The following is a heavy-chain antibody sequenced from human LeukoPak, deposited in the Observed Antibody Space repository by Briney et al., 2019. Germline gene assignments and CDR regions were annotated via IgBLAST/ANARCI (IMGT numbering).Heavy chain of an antibody. V-gene: IGHV4-59*01. CDR2: IYYIGIT. CDR1: GGSISSYY. D-gene: IGHD4-23*01. J-gene: IGHJ1*01. Sequence: SETLSLTCTASGGSISSYYWSWIRQPPGKGLGWFGDIYYIGITNYNPSLKSGVTISIDTTTNKFSLKLSFVTAADTRFCYCAKYLNYGGNSRVFQHWGQGTLVTVSS. CDR3: AKYLNYGGNSRVFQH.